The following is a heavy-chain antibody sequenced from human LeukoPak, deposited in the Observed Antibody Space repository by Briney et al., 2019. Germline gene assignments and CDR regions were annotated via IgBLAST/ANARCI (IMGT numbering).Heavy chain of an antibody. CDR2: ISGSGYST. CDR1: GFTFNNYA. V-gene: IGHV3-23*01. D-gene: IGHD2-15*01. J-gene: IGHJ4*02. CDR3: AKGRLVVTATDY. Sequence: QPGGSLRLSCAASGFTFNNYAMTWVRQAPGKGLEWVSAISGSGYSTYYADSVKGRFTISRDNSKNMLHLQMNSLRAEDTAVYYCAKGRLVVTATDYWGQGTLVTVSS.